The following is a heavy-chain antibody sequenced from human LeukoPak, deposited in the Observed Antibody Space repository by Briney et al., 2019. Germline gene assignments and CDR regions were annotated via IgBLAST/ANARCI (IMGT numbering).Heavy chain of an antibody. Sequence: GRSLRLSCAASGFTFSSYAMHWVRQAPGKGLEWVAVISYDGSNKYYADSVKGRFTISRDNCKNTLYLQMNSLRAEDTAVYYCARVRFNYYGSGSYIDYWGQGTLVTVSS. CDR2: ISYDGSNK. CDR3: ARVRFNYYGSGSYIDY. V-gene: IGHV3-30-3*01. CDR1: GFTFSSYA. J-gene: IGHJ4*02. D-gene: IGHD3-10*01.